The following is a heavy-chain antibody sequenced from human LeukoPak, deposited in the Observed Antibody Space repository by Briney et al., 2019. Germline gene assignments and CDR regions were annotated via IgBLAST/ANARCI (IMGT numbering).Heavy chain of an antibody. CDR2: ISYDGSNK. J-gene: IGHJ4*02. V-gene: IGHV3-30-3*01. CDR3: AKDLLVAMVRGYTNKRRKYYFDY. D-gene: IGHD3-10*01. CDR1: GFTFSIYA. Sequence: HTGRSLRLSCAASGFTFSIYAMHWVRQAPGKGLEWVALISYDGSNKYYANSVKGRFTISRDNSKNTLYLQMNSLRAEDTAVYYCAKDLLVAMVRGYTNKRRKYYFDYWGQGTLVTVSS.